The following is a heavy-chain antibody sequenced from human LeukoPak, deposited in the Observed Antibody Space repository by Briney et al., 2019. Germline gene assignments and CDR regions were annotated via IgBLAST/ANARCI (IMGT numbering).Heavy chain of an antibody. V-gene: IGHV3-7*01. Sequence: GSLRLSCAASVFTFSSYWMSWVRHAPGKGREWVANIKQDGSEKYYVDSVKGRFTISRDKAKISLYLQMNSLRAEDTALYCCARGGYYDSSGYYATGDWGRGTLVTVS. D-gene: IGHD3-22*01. CDR2: IKQDGSEK. J-gene: IGHJ4*02. CDR1: VFTFSSYW. CDR3: ARGGYYDSSGYYATGD.